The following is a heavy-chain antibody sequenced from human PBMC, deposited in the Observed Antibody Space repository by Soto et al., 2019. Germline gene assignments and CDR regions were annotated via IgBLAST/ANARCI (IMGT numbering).Heavy chain of an antibody. CDR1: GGSINSFY. CDR2: IFHTGRN. Sequence: QVQLQESGPGLVKPSETLTLICNVSGGSINSFYWSWIRQPPGKGLEWIGYIFHTGRNNYNPTLRSRVTFSVDTSKNQMSLRLASVTSADTAVYYCTRGMRQYGCYSDYWGRGTRVTVSS. CDR3: TRGMRQYGCYSDY. D-gene: IGHD4-4*01. V-gene: IGHV4-59*01. J-gene: IGHJ4*02.